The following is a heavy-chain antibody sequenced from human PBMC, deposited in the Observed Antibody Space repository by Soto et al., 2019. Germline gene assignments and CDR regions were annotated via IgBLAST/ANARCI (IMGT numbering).Heavy chain of an antibody. J-gene: IGHJ4*02. D-gene: IGHD3-22*01. CDR3: ASGRNRRYYYDSSGYPYRNFDY. Sequence: PSETLSLTCTVSGGSISSSDYYWSWIRQPPGKGLEWIGEINHSGSTNYNPSLKSRVTISVDTSKNQFSLKLSSVTAADTAVYYCASGRNRRYYYDSSGYPYRNFDYWGQGTLVTVSS. CDR2: INHSGST. CDR1: GGSISSSDYY. V-gene: IGHV4-39*07.